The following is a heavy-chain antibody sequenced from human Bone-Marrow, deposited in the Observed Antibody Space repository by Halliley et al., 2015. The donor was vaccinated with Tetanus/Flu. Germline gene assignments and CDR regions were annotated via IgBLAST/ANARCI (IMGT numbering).Heavy chain of an antibody. CDR2: IDNSGST. D-gene: IGHD2-15*01. Sequence: WIGYIDNSGSTYYKPSLESRVSISIAPSKNQFSLKVNSGTAADTAVYYCATTRYGQWSPFDYWGQGTLVAVSS. CDR3: ATTRYGQWSPFDY. V-gene: IGHV4-31*02. J-gene: IGHJ4*02.